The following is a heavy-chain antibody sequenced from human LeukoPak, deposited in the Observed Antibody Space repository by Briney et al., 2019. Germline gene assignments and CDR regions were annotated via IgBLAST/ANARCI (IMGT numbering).Heavy chain of an antibody. D-gene: IGHD6-19*01. V-gene: IGHV3-53*01. CDR1: GFTVSSNY. CDR3: AKHEWLLHNYYYGMDV. CDR2: IYSGGST. J-gene: IGHJ6*02. Sequence: GGSLRLSCAASGFTVSSNYMSWVRQAPGKGLEWVSVIYSGGSTYYADSVKGRFTISRDNSKNTLYLQMNSLRAEDTAVYYCAKHEWLLHNYYYGMDVWGQGTTVTVSS.